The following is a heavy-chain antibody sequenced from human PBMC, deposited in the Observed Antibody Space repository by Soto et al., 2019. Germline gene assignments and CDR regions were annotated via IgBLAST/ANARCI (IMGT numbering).Heavy chain of an antibody. J-gene: IGHJ4*02. Sequence: QITLKESGPTLVKPTQTLTLTCTFSGFSLSTSGVGVGWIRQPPGKALEWLALIYWDDDKRYSPSLKSRLTINKDTSNNQVVLTRTTMDPVDTATYYCALARYCSSTSCYNYWGQDTLVTFSS. CDR3: ALARYCSSTSCYNY. CDR2: IYWDDDK. V-gene: IGHV2-5*02. CDR1: GFSLSTSGVG. D-gene: IGHD2-2*01.